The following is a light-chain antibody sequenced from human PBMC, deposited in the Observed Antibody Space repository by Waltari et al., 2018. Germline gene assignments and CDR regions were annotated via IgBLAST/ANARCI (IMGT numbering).Light chain of an antibody. J-gene: IGKJ2*03. V-gene: IGKV4-1*01. Sequence: EMTQSPDSLPVSLGERATINCKSSQSVLYNFNNKNYLAWFQLKPGQPPKLLIRWASTREPGVPDRFSGSGSVTDFTLTISSLQTEDVAVYYCQQYLTLPYSFGQGTKLEIK. CDR3: QQYLTLPYS. CDR2: WAS. CDR1: QSVLYNFNNKNY.